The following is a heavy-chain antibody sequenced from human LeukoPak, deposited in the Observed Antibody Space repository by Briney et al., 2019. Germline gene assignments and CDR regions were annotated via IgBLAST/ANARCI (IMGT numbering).Heavy chain of an antibody. CDR3: ARGSYGDNYNWFDP. Sequence: PGGSLRLSCAASGFTFSSYEMNWVRQAPGKGLEWVSYISSSGSTIYYADSVKGRFTISRDNAKNSLYLQMNSLRAEDTAVYYCARGSYGDNYNWFDPWGQGTLVTVSS. CDR2: ISSSGSTI. D-gene: IGHD4-17*01. J-gene: IGHJ5*02. V-gene: IGHV3-48*03. CDR1: GFTFSSYE.